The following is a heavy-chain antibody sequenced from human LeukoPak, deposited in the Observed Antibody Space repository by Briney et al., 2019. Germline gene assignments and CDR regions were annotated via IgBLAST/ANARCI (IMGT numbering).Heavy chain of an antibody. J-gene: IGHJ6*02. CDR1: GGTFSSYA. CDR3: ARIRASDPRPYYYYGMDV. D-gene: IGHD2-21*01. CDR2: IIPIFGTA. Sequence: SVKVSCKASGGTFSSYAISWVRQAPGQGLEWMGGIIPIFGTANYAQKFQGRVTITADESTSTAYMELSSLRSEDTAVYYCARIRASDPRPYYYYGMDVWGQGTTVTVSS. V-gene: IGHV1-69*13.